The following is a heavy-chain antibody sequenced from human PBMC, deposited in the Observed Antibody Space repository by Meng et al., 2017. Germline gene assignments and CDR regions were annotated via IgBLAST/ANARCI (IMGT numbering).Heavy chain of an antibody. V-gene: IGHV4-34*01. D-gene: IGHD3-10*01. CDR1: GGSFSGYY. J-gene: IGHJ4*02. CDR3: ARKRYYYGSGSEYYFDY. CDR2: INHSGTT. Sequence: SETLSPTCAVDGGSFSGYYWSWIRHPPGKGLGWIGEINHSGTTNYNPYLKSRVAISVDTSKNQFSLKLSSVTAADTAVYYCARKRYYYGSGSEYYFDYWGQGTLVTVSS.